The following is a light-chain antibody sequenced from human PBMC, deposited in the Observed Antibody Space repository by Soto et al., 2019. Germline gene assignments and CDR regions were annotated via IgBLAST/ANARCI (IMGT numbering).Light chain of an antibody. Sequence: DIQMTQSPSSLSASVGDRVTMTCRASQSINNYLAWYQQKPGKVPKVLVYAASTLQSGVPSRFSGSGYGTDFTLTISNLQPEDAATYYYQKYYSDPPITFGQGTRLEIK. J-gene: IGKJ5*01. CDR2: AAS. CDR1: QSINNY. V-gene: IGKV1-27*01. CDR3: QKYYSDPPIT.